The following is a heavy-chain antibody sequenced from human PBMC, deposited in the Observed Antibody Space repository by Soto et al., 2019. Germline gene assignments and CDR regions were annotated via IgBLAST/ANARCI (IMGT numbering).Heavy chain of an antibody. CDR1: GYSFRSYG. V-gene: IGHV1-18*01. D-gene: IGHD5-18*01. CDR2: VLPHNGDT. Sequence: QVPLVQSGAEVRKPGASVRVSCKASGYSFRSYGITWVRQAPGPGLEWMGWVLPHNGDTDYAQKLQGRVTMTTDTSTNTAYMERRSLTSADTAMYYCARNRLDAYSFAYWGQGTLVTVSS. CDR3: ARNRLDAYSFAY. J-gene: IGHJ4*02.